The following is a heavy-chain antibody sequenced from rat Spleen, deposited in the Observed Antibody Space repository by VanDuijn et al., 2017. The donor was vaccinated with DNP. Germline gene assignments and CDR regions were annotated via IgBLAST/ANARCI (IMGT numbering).Heavy chain of an antibody. Sequence: EVQVVESGGGLVQPGRSLKLSGAASGFTFSDYAMAGVRQAPKKGLEWVATISYDGTRTYYRDSVKGRFTISRDDAKSTLYLQMDSLRSEDTATYYCARDNYGTSGAMDAWGQGTSVSVSS. J-gene: IGHJ4*01. V-gene: IGHV5-17*01. CDR1: GFTFSDYA. CDR2: ISYDGTRT. CDR3: ARDNYGTSGAMDA. D-gene: IGHD1-11*01.